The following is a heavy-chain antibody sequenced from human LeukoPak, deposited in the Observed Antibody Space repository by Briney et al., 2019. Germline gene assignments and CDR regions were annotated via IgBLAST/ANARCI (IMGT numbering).Heavy chain of an antibody. CDR3: ARDRSIQLWHNFDY. J-gene: IGHJ4*02. V-gene: IGHV3-11*01. CDR2: ISSSGSTI. D-gene: IGHD5-18*01. CDR1: GFTFSDYY. Sequence: GGPLRLSCAASGFTFSDYYMSWIRQAPGKGLEWVSYISSSGSTIYYADSVKGRFTISRDNAKNSLYLQMNSLRAEDTAVYYCARDRSIQLWHNFDYWGQGTLVTVSS.